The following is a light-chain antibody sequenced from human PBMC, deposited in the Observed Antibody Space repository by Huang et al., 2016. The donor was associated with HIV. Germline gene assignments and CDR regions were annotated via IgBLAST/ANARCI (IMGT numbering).Light chain of an antibody. V-gene: IGKV3-20*01. CDR2: NTS. J-gene: IGKJ2*01. CDR1: HAISSSY. Sequence: VLTQSPGTLSLSPGERATLSCRASHAISSSYLAWYQQKPVQAPRLLIFNTSNRATGIPDRFSGSGSGTDFTLTITRLEPEDFAVYFCHQYGTAPRTFGQGTKLEMK. CDR3: HQYGTAPRT.